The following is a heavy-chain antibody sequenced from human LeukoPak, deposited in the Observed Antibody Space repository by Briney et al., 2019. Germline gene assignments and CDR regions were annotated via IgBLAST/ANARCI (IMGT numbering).Heavy chain of an antibody. CDR2: ISGTRGKT. Sequence: GGSLRLSCAASGFTFSSYARSWVRQAPGSGLEWVSAISGTRGKTYFADSVRGRFTISRDNSKNTLFVQMNSLRAEDTAVYYCAKGLTSDYYPYFDNWGQGTLVTVSS. CDR1: GFTFSSYA. CDR3: AKGLTSDYYPYFDN. D-gene: IGHD4-17*01. V-gene: IGHV3-23*01. J-gene: IGHJ4*02.